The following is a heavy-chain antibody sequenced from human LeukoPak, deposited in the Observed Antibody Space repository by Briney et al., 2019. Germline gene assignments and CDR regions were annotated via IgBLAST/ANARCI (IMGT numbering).Heavy chain of an antibody. V-gene: IGHV7-4-1*02. CDR3: ARGGRGEAAQDFDY. CDR2: INTNTGNP. J-gene: IGHJ4*02. CDR1: GYTLSSFA. Sequence: GASVTVSCKASGYTLSSFAMNWVRQAPGQGLEWMGWINTNTGNPMYAQGFTGRFVFSLDTSVSTAYLQINSLKAEDTAVYYCARGGRGEAAQDFDYWGQGTLVTVSS. D-gene: IGHD6-6*01.